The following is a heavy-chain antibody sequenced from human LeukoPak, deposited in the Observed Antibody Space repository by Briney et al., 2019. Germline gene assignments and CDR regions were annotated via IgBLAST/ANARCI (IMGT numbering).Heavy chain of an antibody. D-gene: IGHD5-18*01. Sequence: SATLSLTCTVSGGSISSYYWAWIRQPPGKGLEWIGYVSYSGTTKYNPSLKSRVTMSVDMSKNRLSLRLTSVTAADTAVYYCARSGYSYDSAVYWNFDLWGRGTLVTVSS. V-gene: IGHV4-59*01. CDR3: ARSGYSYDSAVYWNFDL. CDR1: GGSISSYY. J-gene: IGHJ2*01. CDR2: VSYSGTT.